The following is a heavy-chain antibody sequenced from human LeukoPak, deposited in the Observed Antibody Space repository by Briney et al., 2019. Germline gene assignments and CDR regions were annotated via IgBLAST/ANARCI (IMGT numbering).Heavy chain of an antibody. D-gene: IGHD1-1*01. V-gene: IGHV4-59*08. CDR1: GGSIIIFY. Sequence: SETLSLTCIVSGGSIIIFYLSWVRHPPGEGREWVGYICYHGSTNKKPSLKSRITISIFPSKSQFSLKLSSVHPADTAVYYCARDDGSSPYSYDYWHERTQLTVPS. CDR3: ARDDGSSPYSYDY. CDR2: ICYHGST. J-gene: IGHJ4*02.